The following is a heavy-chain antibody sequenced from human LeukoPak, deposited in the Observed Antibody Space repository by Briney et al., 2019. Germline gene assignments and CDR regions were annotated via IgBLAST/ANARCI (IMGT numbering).Heavy chain of an antibody. J-gene: IGHJ6*02. D-gene: IGHD1-26*01. CDR3: AKDKGGSYYYYGMDV. CDR1: GFTFSSYG. Sequence: GRSLRLSCAASGFTFSSYGMHWVRQAPGKGLEWVAVISYDGSNKYYADSVKGRFTISRDNSKNTLYLQMNSLRAEDTAVYYCAKDKGGSYYYYGMDVWSQGTTVTVSS. CDR2: ISYDGSNK. V-gene: IGHV3-30*18.